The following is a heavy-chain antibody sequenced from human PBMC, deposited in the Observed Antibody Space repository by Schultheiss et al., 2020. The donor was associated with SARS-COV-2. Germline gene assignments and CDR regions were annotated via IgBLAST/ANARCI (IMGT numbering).Heavy chain of an antibody. Sequence: GGSLRLSCAASGFIVSNNYMTWVRQAPGKGLEWVAVIWYDGSNKYYADSVKGRFTISRDNSKNTLYLQMNSLRAEDTAVYYCAKDTSYPITTLGYYYYYGMDVWGQGTTVTVSS. CDR2: IWYDGSNK. V-gene: IGHV3-30*02. J-gene: IGHJ6*02. CDR3: AKDTSYPITTLGYYYYYGMDV. D-gene: IGHD1-1*01. CDR1: GFIVSNNY.